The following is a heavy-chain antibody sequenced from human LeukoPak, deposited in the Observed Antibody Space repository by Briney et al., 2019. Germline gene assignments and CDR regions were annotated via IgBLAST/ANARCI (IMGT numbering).Heavy chain of an antibody. Sequence: SETLSLTCTVSGVSFSSGDYYWSWIRQHPEKGLEWIGFISDSGSTYYNPSLKSRLTISLDTPKNQFSLNLTSVTAADTGVYYCARDVFQFYGMDVWGQGTTVTVSS. D-gene: IGHD2-21*01. CDR3: ARDVFQFYGMDV. J-gene: IGHJ6*02. CDR1: GVSFSSGDYY. CDR2: ISDSGST. V-gene: IGHV4-31*03.